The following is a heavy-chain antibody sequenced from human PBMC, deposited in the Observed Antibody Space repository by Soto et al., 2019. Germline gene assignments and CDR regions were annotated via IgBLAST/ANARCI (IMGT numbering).Heavy chain of an antibody. CDR3: ATVVQGAEAWFGP. Sequence: ASVKVSCKTSGYTFSNYGITWVRQAPGQPLEWLGWISLYSDGTNYAQKFQGRVSMTTDTSTTTAYMELRSLRSDDTAVYYCATVVQGAEAWFGPWGQGPLVTVSS. D-gene: IGHD2-2*01. CDR1: GYTFSNYG. J-gene: IGHJ5*02. V-gene: IGHV1-18*01. CDR2: ISLYSDGT.